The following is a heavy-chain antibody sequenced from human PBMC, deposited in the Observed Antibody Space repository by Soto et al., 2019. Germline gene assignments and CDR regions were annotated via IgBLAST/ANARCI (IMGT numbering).Heavy chain of an antibody. CDR1: GFTFSSYG. D-gene: IGHD3-3*01. Sequence: GGSLRLSCAASGFTFSSYGMHWVRQAPGNGLEWVAVISYDGSNKYYADSVKGRFTISRDNAKNSLYLQMNSLRAEDTAVYYCARVYYDFWSGQYYYYYGMDVWGQGTTVTVSS. CDR2: ISYDGSNK. V-gene: IGHV3-30*03. J-gene: IGHJ6*02. CDR3: ARVYYDFWSGQYYYYYGMDV.